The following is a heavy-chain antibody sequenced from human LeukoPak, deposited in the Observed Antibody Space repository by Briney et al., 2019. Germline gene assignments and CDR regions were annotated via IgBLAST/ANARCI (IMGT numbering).Heavy chain of an antibody. J-gene: IGHJ4*02. D-gene: IGHD3-22*01. CDR1: GYTFTSYG. CDR3: ARNYYDSRGYYLPDFDY. Sequence: ASVKVSCKASGYTFTSYGISWVRQAPGQGLEWMGWISAYNGNTNYAQKLQGRVTMTTDTSTSTAYMELRSLRSDDTAVYYCARNYYDSRGYYLPDFDYWGQGTLVTVSS. V-gene: IGHV1-18*01. CDR2: ISAYNGNT.